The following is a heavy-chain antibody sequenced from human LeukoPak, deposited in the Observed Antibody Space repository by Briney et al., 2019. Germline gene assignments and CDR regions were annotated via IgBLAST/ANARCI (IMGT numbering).Heavy chain of an antibody. V-gene: IGHV4-59*01. CDR1: GGSISSYY. D-gene: IGHD3-22*01. CDR3: ARDLSLNYYDSSGYYYRGGWFDP. J-gene: IGHJ5*02. Sequence: SETLSLTCTVSGGSISSYYWSWIRQPPGKGLEWIGYIYYSGSTNYNPSLKSRVTISVDTSKNQFSLKLSSVTAADTAVYYCARDLSLNYYDSSGYYYRGGWFDPWGQGTLVTVSS. CDR2: IYYSGST.